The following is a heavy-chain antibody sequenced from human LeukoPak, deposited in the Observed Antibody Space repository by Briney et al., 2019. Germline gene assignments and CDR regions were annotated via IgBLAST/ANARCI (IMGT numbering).Heavy chain of an antibody. Sequence: PGGSLRLSCAASGFTLYDYAMHWVRRAPGKGLEWVSDISCNSGSIGYADCVKGRFTISRDNAKNSLYLQMNSLRAEDTALYYCAKDIAAAGTYYYYYGMDVWGQGTTVTVSS. CDR3: AKDIAAAGTYYYYYGMDV. CDR2: ISCNSGSI. V-gene: IGHV3-9*01. D-gene: IGHD6-13*01. CDR1: GFTLYDYA. J-gene: IGHJ6*02.